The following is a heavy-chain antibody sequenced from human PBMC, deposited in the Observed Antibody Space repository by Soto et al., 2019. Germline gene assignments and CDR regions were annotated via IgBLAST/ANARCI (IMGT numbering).Heavy chain of an antibody. V-gene: IGHV3-21*04. Sequence: GGSLRLSCAASGFTFSSYSMNWVRQAPGKGLEWVSSISSSSSNTYYADSVKGRFTISRDNSKNTLYLQMNSLRAEDTAVYYCAKERYPDYWGQGTLVTVSS. CDR3: AKERYPDY. D-gene: IGHD2-15*01. CDR2: ISSSSSNT. CDR1: GFTFSSYS. J-gene: IGHJ4*02.